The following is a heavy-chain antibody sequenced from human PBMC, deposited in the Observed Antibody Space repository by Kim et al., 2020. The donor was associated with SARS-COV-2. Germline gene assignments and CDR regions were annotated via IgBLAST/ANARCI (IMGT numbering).Heavy chain of an antibody. D-gene: IGHD3-22*01. CDR3: ARVYLYYDSSGQAGNIDY. V-gene: IGHV4-34*01. J-gene: IGHJ4*02. Sequence: SETLSLTCAVYGGSFSGYYWSWIRQPPGKGLEWIGEINHSGSTNYNPSLKSRVTISVDTSKNQFSLKLSSVTAADTAVYYCARVYLYYDSSGQAGNIDYWGQGTLVTVSS. CDR2: INHSGST. CDR1: GGSFSGYY.